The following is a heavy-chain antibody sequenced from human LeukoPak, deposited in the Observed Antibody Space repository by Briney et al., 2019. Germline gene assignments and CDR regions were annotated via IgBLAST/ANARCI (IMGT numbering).Heavy chain of an antibody. V-gene: IGHV3-21*01. CDR1: GFSISSHS. CDR3: AKSLTASVDCFDP. CDR2: ISSNSRFI. J-gene: IGHJ5*02. D-gene: IGHD5-12*01. Sequence: GGSLRLSCAASGFSISSHSMNWVRQAPGKGLEWVSSISSNSRFIYYPDSLEGRFTVSGDNAKNSLFLQMNGLRAEDTAVYYCAKSLTASVDCFDPWGQGTLVTVSS.